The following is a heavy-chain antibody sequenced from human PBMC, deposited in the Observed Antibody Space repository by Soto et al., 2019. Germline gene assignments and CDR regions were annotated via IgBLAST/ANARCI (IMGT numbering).Heavy chain of an antibody. CDR3: ARRGYSSSWYYYYYYGMDV. J-gene: IGHJ6*02. CDR1: GYTFTSYD. D-gene: IGHD6-13*01. Sequence: QVQLVQSGAEVKKPGASVKVSCKASGYTFTSYDINWVRQATGQGLEWMGWMNPNSGNTGYAQKFQGRVTMIRHTSISTAYMELRRLRSEDTAVYYCARRGYSSSWYYYYYYGMDVWGQGTTVTVSS. V-gene: IGHV1-8*01. CDR2: MNPNSGNT.